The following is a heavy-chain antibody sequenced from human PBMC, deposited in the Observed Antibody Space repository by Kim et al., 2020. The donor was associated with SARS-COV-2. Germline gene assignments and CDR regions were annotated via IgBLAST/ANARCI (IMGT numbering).Heavy chain of an antibody. CDR2: ISGSGGST. CDR1: GFTFSSYA. Sequence: GGSLRLSCAASGFTFSSYAMSWVRQAPGKGLEWVSAISGSGGSTYYADSVKGRFTISRDNSKNTLYLQMNSLRAEDTAVYYCAQFCYGSCSKTNYYFDSSGHGALVT. CDR3: AQFCYGSCSKTNYYFDS. D-gene: IGHD3-10*01. J-gene: IGHJ4*01. V-gene: IGHV3-23*01.